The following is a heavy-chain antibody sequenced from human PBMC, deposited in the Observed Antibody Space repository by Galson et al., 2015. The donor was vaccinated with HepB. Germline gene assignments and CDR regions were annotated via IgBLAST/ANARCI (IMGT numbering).Heavy chain of an antibody. J-gene: IGHJ1*01. CDR2: IIPIFGTA. Sequence: SVKVSCKASGGTFSSYAISWVRQAPGQGLEWMGGIIPIFGTANYAQKFQGRVTITADESTSTAYMELSSLRSEDTAVCYCARGGVVVTAYEYFQHWGQGTLVTVSS. CDR3: ARGGVVVTAYEYFQH. D-gene: IGHD2-21*02. V-gene: IGHV1-69*13. CDR1: GGTFSSYA.